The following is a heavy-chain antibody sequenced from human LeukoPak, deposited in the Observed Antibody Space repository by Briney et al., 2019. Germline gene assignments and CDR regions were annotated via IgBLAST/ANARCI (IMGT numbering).Heavy chain of an antibody. V-gene: IGHV3-53*01. CDR1: GFAFSSYA. CDR2: IYSGGST. CDR3: ARGYYGSGSYHY. J-gene: IGHJ4*02. D-gene: IGHD3-10*01. Sequence: GGSLRLSCAASGFAFSSYAMSWVRQAPGKGLEWVSVIYSGGSTYYADSVKGRFTISRDNSKNTLYLQMNSLRAEDTAVYYCARGYYGSGSYHYWGQGTLVTVSS.